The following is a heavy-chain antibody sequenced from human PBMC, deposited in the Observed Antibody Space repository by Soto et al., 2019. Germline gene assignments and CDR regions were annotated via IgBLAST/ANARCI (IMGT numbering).Heavy chain of an antibody. J-gene: IGHJ3*02. CDR2: IYFSGST. V-gene: IGHV4-39*01. CDR1: GGSIPISSYY. CDR3: ASQRGGWYYAFDI. D-gene: IGHD6-19*01. Sequence: SETLSLTCTVSGGSIPISSYYWGWIRQPPGKGLEWIGSIYFSGSTYYNPSLKSRVTISVDTSKNQFSLKLSSVTAADTAVYYCASQRGGWYYAFDIWGQGTMVTVSS.